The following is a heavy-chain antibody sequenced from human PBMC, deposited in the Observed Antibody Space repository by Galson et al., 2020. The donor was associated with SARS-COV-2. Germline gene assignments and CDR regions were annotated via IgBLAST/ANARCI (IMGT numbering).Heavy chain of an antibody. V-gene: IGHV4-39*01. J-gene: IGHJ4*02. CDR3: ARQILAGYYSFYYFDF. CDR2: IYYTESN. Sequence: SETLSLTCTVSGGSISSSNYYWSWVRQPPGEGLEWIGSIYYTESNYYNPSLRSRVTISVDTSRNQFSLKLSSVTAADTAVYYCARQILAGYYSFYYFDFWGQGTLVTVSS. D-gene: IGHD3-9*01. CDR1: GGSISSSNYY.